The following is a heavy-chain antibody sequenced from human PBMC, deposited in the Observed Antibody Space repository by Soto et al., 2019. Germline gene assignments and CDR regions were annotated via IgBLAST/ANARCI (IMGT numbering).Heavy chain of an antibody. Sequence: EVQLLESGGGLVQPGESLRLSCAASGFIFSDYAMTWVRQAPGKGLEWVSGISGSGESIYYADSVEGRFTISRDNSKNTLYLQMNSLRGVDTAVYYCARDRHGSDWYTYYFYTLAVWGQGTTVTVSS. V-gene: IGHV3-23*01. CDR1: GFIFSDYA. J-gene: IGHJ6*02. CDR2: ISGSGESI. CDR3: ARDRHGSDWYTYYFYTLAV. D-gene: IGHD6-13*01.